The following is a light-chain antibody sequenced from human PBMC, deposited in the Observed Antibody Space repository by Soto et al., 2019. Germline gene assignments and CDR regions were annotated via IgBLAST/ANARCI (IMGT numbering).Light chain of an antibody. Sequence: EIVLTQSPGSLSLSPGEGSTLSCRASETIKKNYLAWYQQQPGQAPRLLIYAASRSATGIPDRFSGGGSGTDFTLTISRLEPEDIAVFYCQQYAESPITFGQGTRLVIK. J-gene: IGKJ5*01. CDR2: AAS. V-gene: IGKV3-20*01. CDR3: QQYAESPIT. CDR1: ETIKKNY.